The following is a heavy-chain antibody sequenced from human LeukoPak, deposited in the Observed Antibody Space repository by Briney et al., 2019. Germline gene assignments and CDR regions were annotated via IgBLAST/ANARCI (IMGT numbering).Heavy chain of an antibody. J-gene: IGHJ4*02. CDR3: ATTNDGGGYQWGDFFDF. V-gene: IGHV1-69*08. CDR1: GDIFNSYS. Sequence: ASVKVSCKASGDIFNSYSVSWVRQAPGQGLEWMGRIIPNLGTTNRAQNFQDRVTLTADKSTNTAYMELTSLTSDDTAVYYCATTNDGGGYQWGDFFDFWGQGTLVTVSS. CDR2: IIPNLGTT. D-gene: IGHD3-22*01.